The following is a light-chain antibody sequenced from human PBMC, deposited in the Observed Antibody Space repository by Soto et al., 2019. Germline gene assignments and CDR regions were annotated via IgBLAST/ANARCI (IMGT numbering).Light chain of an antibody. CDR3: QQYNNWPRT. Sequence: EIVIPQSPATLSVSPGERATLFCRASQSVSSNLAWYQQKPGQAPRLLIYGASTRATGIPARFSGSGSGTEFTLTITSLQSEDFAVYYCQQYNNWPRTFGQGTKVEIK. CDR1: QSVSSN. V-gene: IGKV3-15*01. CDR2: GAS. J-gene: IGKJ1*01.